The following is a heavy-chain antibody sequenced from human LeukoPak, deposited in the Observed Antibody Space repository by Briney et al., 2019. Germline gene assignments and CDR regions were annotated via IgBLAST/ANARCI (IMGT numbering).Heavy chain of an antibody. CDR1: GFNFYSYW. CDR2: IKQDGSEK. J-gene: IGHJ3*01. CDR3: ARDPEIP. V-gene: IGHV3-7*01. Sequence: GGSLRLSCAGSGFNFYSYWMSWVRQAPGKGLEWVANIKQDGSEKHYVDSVKGRFTISRDNAKNSLYLQMSSLRDEDTAVYYCARDPEIPWGQGTMVTVSS.